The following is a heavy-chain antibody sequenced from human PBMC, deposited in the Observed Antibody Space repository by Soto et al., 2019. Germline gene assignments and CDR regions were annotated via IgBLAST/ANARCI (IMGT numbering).Heavy chain of an antibody. V-gene: IGHV3-21*01. CDR1: EFTFGTYS. CDR2: ISATSNHI. J-gene: IGHJ6*02. Sequence: GGSLRLFCVASEFTFGTYSMNWVRRAPGKGLEWVAYISATSNHIYYADLLKGRFTISRDNAKSSLYLHMNSLRAEDTAVYFCARDSITIFGGRMDVWGQGTTVTVSS. D-gene: IGHD3-3*01. CDR3: ARDSITIFGGRMDV.